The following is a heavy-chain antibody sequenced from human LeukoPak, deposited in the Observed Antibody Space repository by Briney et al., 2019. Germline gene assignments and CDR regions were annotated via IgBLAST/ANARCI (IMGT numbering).Heavy chain of an antibody. D-gene: IGHD2-2*01. J-gene: IGHJ6*03. Sequence: ASVKVSCKASGYTFTSYDINWVRQATGQGLGWMGWMNPNSGNTGYAQKFQGRVTMTRDTSISTAYMDLSSLRSDDTAVYYCARGCQYQLLIYFYYYMDVWGKGTTVTVSS. V-gene: IGHV1-8*01. CDR1: GYTFTSYD. CDR3: ARGCQYQLLIYFYYYMDV. CDR2: MNPNSGNT.